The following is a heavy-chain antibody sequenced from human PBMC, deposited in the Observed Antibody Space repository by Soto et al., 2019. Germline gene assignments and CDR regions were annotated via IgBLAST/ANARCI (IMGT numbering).Heavy chain of an antibody. CDR3: ARMFHCSGGTCPFDY. CDR1: GFSLSTSGMR. D-gene: IGHD2-15*01. J-gene: IGHJ4*02. V-gene: IGHV2-70*04. CDR2: IDWDDDK. Sequence: SGPTLVNPTQTLTLTCTFSGFSLSTSGMRVSWIRQPPGKALEWLARIDWDDDKFYNTSLKTRLTISEDSSKNQVVLTMTNMDPVDTATYYCARMFHCSGGTCPFDYWGQGALVTVSS.